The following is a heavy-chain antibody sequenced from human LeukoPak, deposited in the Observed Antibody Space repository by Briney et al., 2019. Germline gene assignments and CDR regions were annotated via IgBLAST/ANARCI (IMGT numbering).Heavy chain of an antibody. CDR1: GFTFNNYP. CDR3: GRDWRLDY. V-gene: IGHV3-23*01. D-gene: IGHD3-3*01. Sequence: GGSLRLSCYTSGFTFNNYPMSWVRQAPGKGLEWVSAISNDGGDTKYADSVKGRFTISRDNSRNTLYLQMRSLRVEDTAIYYCGRDWRLDYWGQGSLVTVSS. J-gene: IGHJ4*02. CDR2: ISNDGGDT.